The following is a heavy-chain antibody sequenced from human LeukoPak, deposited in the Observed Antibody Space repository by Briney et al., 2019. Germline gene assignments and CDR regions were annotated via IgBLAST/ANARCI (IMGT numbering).Heavy chain of an antibody. J-gene: IGHJ6*02. CDR2: ISSSGSSI. V-gene: IGHV3-48*03. Sequence: PGGSLRLSCAASGFTFSSYEMNWVRQAPAKGLEWVSYISSSGSSIYYADSVKGRFTISRDNAKNSLYLQMNSLRAEDTAVYYCARDPRCSSMSCYRSSFYGMDVWGQGTTVTVSS. CDR3: ARDPRCSSMSCYRSSFYGMDV. D-gene: IGHD2-2*01. CDR1: GFTFSSYE.